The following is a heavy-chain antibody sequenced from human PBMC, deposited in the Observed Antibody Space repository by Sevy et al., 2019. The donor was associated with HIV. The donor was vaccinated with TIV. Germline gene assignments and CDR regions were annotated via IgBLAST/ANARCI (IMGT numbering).Heavy chain of an antibody. CDR1: GFTFPTYA. Sequence: GSLRLSCAASGFTFPTYAMSWVRQAPGKGLEWVSTISGSGGTTHYADSVKGRFTVYRDNFKITLFLQMNSLRAEDTAVYYCAKEGLITRNRWRIDSWGQGTLVTISS. J-gene: IGHJ4*02. CDR3: AKEGLITRNRWRIDS. V-gene: IGHV3-23*01. D-gene: IGHD3-22*01. CDR2: ISGSGGTT.